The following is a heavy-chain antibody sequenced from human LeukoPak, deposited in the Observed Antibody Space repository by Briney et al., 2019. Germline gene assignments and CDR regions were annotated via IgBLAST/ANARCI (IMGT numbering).Heavy chain of an antibody. CDR2: IYYSGST. CDR1: GGSISNYY. D-gene: IGHD3-22*01. J-gene: IGHJ4*02. CDR3: ARFDYDSSGYYYEDF. Sequence: PSETLSLTCTVSGGSISNYYWSWIPQPPGKGLECIGYIYYSGSTNYNPSLKSRVTISVDTSKNQFSLKLSSVTAADTAVYYCARFDYDSSGYYYEDFWGQGTLVTVSS. V-gene: IGHV4-59*01.